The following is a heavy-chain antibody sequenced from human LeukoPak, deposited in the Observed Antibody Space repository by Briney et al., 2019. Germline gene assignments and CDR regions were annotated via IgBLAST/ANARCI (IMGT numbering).Heavy chain of an antibody. Sequence: GGSLRLSCAASGFTFSSYWMSWVRQAPGKGLEWVANIKQDGSEKYYVDSVKGRFTISRDNAKNSLYLQMNSLRAEDTAVYYCARVRYSSSWYGSMTYYYYGMDVWGQGTTVTVSS. V-gene: IGHV3-7*01. D-gene: IGHD6-13*01. CDR1: GFTFSSYW. CDR3: ARVRYSSSWYGSMTYYYYGMDV. J-gene: IGHJ6*02. CDR2: IKQDGSEK.